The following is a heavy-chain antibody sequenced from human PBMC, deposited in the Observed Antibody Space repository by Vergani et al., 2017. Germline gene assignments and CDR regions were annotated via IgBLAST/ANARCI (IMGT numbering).Heavy chain of an antibody. Sequence: EVQLVESGGGLVKPGGSLRLSCAASGFTFSSYSMNWVRQAPGKGLEWVSSISSSSSYIYYADSVKGRFTISRDNAKNSLYLQMNSLRAEDTAVYYCARGHYGSGSYYVYWGQGTLVTVSS. CDR2: ISSSSSYI. CDR1: GFTFSSYS. D-gene: IGHD3-10*01. J-gene: IGHJ4*02. CDR3: ARGHYGSGSYYVY. V-gene: IGHV3-21*01.